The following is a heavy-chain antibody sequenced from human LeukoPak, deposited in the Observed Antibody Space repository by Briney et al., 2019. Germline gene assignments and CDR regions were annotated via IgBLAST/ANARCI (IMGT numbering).Heavy chain of an antibody. V-gene: IGHV3-7*01. D-gene: IGHD3-3*01. CDR3: ARATIFGVGPFDY. Sequence: GGSLRLSCAASGFTFTNYWMSWVRQAPGKGLEWVANIKQDGSETYYVDSVEGRFTISRDNAKNSLHLQMNSLRAEDTAVYYCARATIFGVGPFDYWGQGTLVTVSS. CDR1: GFTFTNYW. CDR2: IKQDGSET. J-gene: IGHJ4*02.